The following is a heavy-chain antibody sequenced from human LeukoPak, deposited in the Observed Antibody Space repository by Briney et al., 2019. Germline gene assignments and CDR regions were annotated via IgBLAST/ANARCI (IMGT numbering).Heavy chain of an antibody. CDR3: ARGSVPPQLTYYDILTGYYFPSYGYFDY. J-gene: IGHJ4*02. CDR2: MNPNSGNT. D-gene: IGHD3-9*01. CDR1: GYTFTSYD. V-gene: IGHV1-8*01. Sequence: ASVKVSCKASGYTFTSYDINWVRQATGQGLEWMGWMNPNSGNTGYAQKFQGRVTMTRNTSISTAYMELNSLRSEDTAVYYCARGSVPPQLTYYDILTGYYFPSYGYFDYWGQGTLVTVSS.